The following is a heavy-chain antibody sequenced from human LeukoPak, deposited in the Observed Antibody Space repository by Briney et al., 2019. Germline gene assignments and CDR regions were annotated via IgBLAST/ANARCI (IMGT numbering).Heavy chain of an antibody. V-gene: IGHV3-21*01. Sequence: GGSLRLSCAASGFTFSSYSMNWVRQAPGKGLEWVSYISSSRNYIFYADSVKGRFTISRDNAKNSLYLQMNSLRAEDTAVYYCARDPYYYDSSGYYGEGFDYWGQGTLVTVTS. CDR2: ISSSRNYI. CDR3: ARDPYYYDSSGYYGEGFDY. D-gene: IGHD3-22*01. J-gene: IGHJ4*02. CDR1: GFTFSSYS.